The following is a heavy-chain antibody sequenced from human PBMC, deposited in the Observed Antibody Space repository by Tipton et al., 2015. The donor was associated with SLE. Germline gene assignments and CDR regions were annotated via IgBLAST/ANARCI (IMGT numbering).Heavy chain of an antibody. CDR1: GGSFSGYY. CDR3: ARERIEEYGGKENWIDP. D-gene: IGHD4/OR15-4a*01. V-gene: IGHV4-34*01. CDR2: INHSGST. J-gene: IGHJ5*02. Sequence: TLSLTCAVYGGSFSGYYWSWLRQSPGKGLEWIGEINHSGSTNYNPSLKSRVTISVDRSNNQFSLNLSSVTAADTAVYYCARERIEEYGGKENWIDPRGQGTLVTVSS.